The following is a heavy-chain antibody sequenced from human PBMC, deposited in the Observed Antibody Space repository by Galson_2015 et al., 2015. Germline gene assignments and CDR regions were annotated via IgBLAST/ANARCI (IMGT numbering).Heavy chain of an antibody. CDR2: IDPSDSYT. V-gene: IGHV5-10-1*01. J-gene: IGHJ3*02. CDR1: GYSFTSYW. Sequence: QSGAEVKKPGESLRISCKGSGYSFTSYWISWVRQMPGKGLEWMGRIDPSDSYTNYSPSFQGHVTLSADKSISTAYLQWSSLKASDTAMYYCARRPLKYCSSTSCYGAFDIWGQGTMVTVSS. D-gene: IGHD2-2*01. CDR3: ARRPLKYCSSTSCYGAFDI.